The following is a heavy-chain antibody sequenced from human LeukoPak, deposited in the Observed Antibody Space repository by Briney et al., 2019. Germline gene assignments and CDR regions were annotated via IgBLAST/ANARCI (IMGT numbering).Heavy chain of an antibody. CDR1: GFTFSTYA. D-gene: IGHD3-16*01. CDR2: ISGGGTGS. J-gene: IGHJ5*01. CDR3: AGAYSAGWFTY. Sequence: GGSLRLSCAASGFTFSTYAMSWVRQAPGKGLEWVSAISGGGTGSYYADSVKGRFTISRDNSRNTLYLQMNSLRAEDTAIYYCAGAYSAGWFTYWGQGTPVTVSS. V-gene: IGHV3-23*01.